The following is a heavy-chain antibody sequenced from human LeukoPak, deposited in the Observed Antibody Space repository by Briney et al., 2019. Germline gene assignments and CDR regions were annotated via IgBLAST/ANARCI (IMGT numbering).Heavy chain of an antibody. CDR3: TSNIVVVPAAGNWFDP. Sequence: GGSLRLSCAASGFTFSGSAMHWVRQASGKGLEWVGRIRSKANSYATAYAALVKGRFTISRDDSKNTAYLQMNSLKTEDTAVYYCTSNIVVVPAAGNWFDPWGQGTLVAVSS. V-gene: IGHV3-73*01. J-gene: IGHJ5*02. D-gene: IGHD2-2*01. CDR1: GFTFSGSA. CDR2: IRSKANSYAT.